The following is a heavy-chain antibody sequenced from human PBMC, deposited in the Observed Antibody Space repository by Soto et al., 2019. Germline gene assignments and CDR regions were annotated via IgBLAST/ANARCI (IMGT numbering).Heavy chain of an antibody. Sequence: GGSLRLSCAASGFTFSSYGMHWVRQAPGKGLEWVAVISYDGSNKYYADSVKGRFTISRDNSKNTLYLQMNSLRAEDTAVYYCAKGAIRRLPTYWGQGNLVTVAS. CDR1: GFTFSSYG. V-gene: IGHV3-30*18. CDR2: ISYDGSNK. CDR3: AKGAIRRLPTY. J-gene: IGHJ1*01.